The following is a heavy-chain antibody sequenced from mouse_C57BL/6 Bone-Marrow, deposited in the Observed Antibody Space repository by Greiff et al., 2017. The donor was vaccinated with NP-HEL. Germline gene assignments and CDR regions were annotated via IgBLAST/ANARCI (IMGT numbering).Heavy chain of an antibody. V-gene: IGHV5-4*01. J-gene: IGHJ1*03. CDR1: GFTFSSYA. Sequence: EVQVVESGGCLVKPGGSLKLSCAASGFTFSSYAMSWVRQTPEKRLEWVATISDGGSYTYYPDNVKGRFTISRDNAKNNLYLQMSHLKSEDTAMYYCAREGGWYFDVWGTGTTVTVSS. CDR3: AREGGWYFDV. CDR2: ISDGGSYT.